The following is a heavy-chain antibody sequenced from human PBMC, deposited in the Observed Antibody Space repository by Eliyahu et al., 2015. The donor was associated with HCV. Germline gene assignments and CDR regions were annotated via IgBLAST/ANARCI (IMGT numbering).Heavy chain of an antibody. V-gene: IGHV1-69*17. Sequence: EVKKPGSSVKVSCKASGGTFNNYAISWVRQAPGQGLEWLGGIIPMFGIPNYALKFQGGVTITADKSTNTVFMELSSLRSEDTATYYCARSTYGSGSLATATYYYYGMDVWGQGTTVTVSS. CDR2: IIPMFGIP. J-gene: IGHJ6*02. D-gene: IGHD3-10*01. CDR3: ARSTYGSGSLATATYYYYGMDV. CDR1: GGTFNNYA.